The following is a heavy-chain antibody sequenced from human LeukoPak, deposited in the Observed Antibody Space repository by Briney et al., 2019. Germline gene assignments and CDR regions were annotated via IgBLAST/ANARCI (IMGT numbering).Heavy chain of an antibody. J-gene: IGHJ4*02. CDR3: ARGPYSGSNYFDY. Sequence: PGGSLRLSCAASGFTFSTVTMNWVRQAPGKGLGWVSYISNTGSTIYYADSVRGRFTISRDNAKNSLYLQMNSLRAEDTAVYYCARGPYSGSNYFDYWGQGTLVTVSS. CDR2: ISNTGSTI. V-gene: IGHV3-48*01. CDR1: GFTFSTVT. D-gene: IGHD6-6*01.